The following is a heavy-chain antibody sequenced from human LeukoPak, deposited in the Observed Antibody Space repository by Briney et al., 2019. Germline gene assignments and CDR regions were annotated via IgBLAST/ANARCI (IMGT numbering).Heavy chain of an antibody. D-gene: IGHD2-8*01. CDR1: GFTFSSYS. CDR3: ARNRYCTNGVCYYYMDV. J-gene: IGHJ6*03. V-gene: IGHV3-48*01. CDR2: ISSSSSTI. Sequence: GGSLRLSCAASGFTFSSYSMNWVRQAPGKGLEWVSYISSSSSTIYYADSVKGRFTISRDNSKNTLYLQMNSLRAEDTAVYYCARNRYCTNGVCYYYMDVWGKGTTVTVSS.